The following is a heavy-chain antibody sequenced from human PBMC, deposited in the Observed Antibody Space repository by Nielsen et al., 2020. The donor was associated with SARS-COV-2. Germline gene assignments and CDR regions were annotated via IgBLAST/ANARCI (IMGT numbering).Heavy chain of an antibody. J-gene: IGHJ1*01. CDR3: ARGGSRVVVPAAMRVLGFFQH. Sequence: SETLSLTCAVYGGSFSGYYWSWIRQPPGKGLEWIGEINHSGSTNYNPSLKSRVTISVDTSKNQFSLKLSSVTAADTAVYHCARGGSRVVVPAAMRVLGFFQHWGQGTLVTVSS. V-gene: IGHV4-34*01. CDR2: INHSGST. CDR1: GGSFSGYY. D-gene: IGHD2-2*01.